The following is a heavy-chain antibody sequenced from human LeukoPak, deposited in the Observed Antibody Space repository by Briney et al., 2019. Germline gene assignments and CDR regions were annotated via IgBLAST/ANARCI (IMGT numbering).Heavy chain of an antibody. CDR1: GFTFRSYE. Sequence: GGSLRLSCAASGFTFRSYEMIWVRQAPGKGLEWVSGINWNGGSTGYADSVKGRFTISRDNAKNSLYLQMNSLRAEDTALYYCAREHIVGASIDYWGQGTLVTVSS. J-gene: IGHJ4*02. CDR3: AREHIVGASIDY. D-gene: IGHD1-26*01. V-gene: IGHV3-20*04. CDR2: INWNGGST.